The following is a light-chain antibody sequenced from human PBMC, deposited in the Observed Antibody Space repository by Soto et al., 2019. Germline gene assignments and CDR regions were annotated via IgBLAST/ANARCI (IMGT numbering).Light chain of an antibody. CDR2: GNS. CDR1: SSNIGAGYD. J-gene: IGLJ1*01. CDR3: QSYDSSLSGSRV. V-gene: IGLV1-40*01. Sequence: QSVLRQPPSVSGAPGQRVTISCTGSSSNIGAGYDVHWYQQLPGTAPRLLIYGNSQRPSGVPDRFSGSQSGASASLAITGLQAEDEADYYCQSYDSSLSGSRVFGPGTKVTVL.